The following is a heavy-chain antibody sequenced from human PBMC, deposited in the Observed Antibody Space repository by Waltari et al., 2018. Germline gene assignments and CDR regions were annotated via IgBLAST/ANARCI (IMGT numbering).Heavy chain of an antibody. CDR3: ARLFNHYIDV. Sequence: QLQLQESGPGLVKSSETLSLICSVSGGSISTNNFYWGWIRQTPGKGPEWIGGVHSTGNPYYNPPLKHRVTISVDSSKNEFSLRLRSVTASDTAVYYCARLFNHYIDVWGRGTAVTVSS. CDR2: VHSTGNP. J-gene: IGHJ6*03. CDR1: GGSISTNNFY. V-gene: IGHV4-39*01.